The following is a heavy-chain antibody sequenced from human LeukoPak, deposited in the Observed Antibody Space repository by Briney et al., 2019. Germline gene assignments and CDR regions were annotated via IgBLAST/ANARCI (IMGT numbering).Heavy chain of an antibody. CDR2: INWNGGST. Sequence: TGGSLRLSCAASGFTFGDYGMSWVRQAPGKGLEWVSGINWNGGSTGYADSVKGRFTISRDNAKNSLYLQMNSLRAEDTALYHCARAPVAYCGGDCYAPDDYWGQGTLVTVSS. CDR1: GFTFGDYG. CDR3: ARAPVAYCGGDCYAPDDY. J-gene: IGHJ4*02. V-gene: IGHV3-20*01. D-gene: IGHD2-21*02.